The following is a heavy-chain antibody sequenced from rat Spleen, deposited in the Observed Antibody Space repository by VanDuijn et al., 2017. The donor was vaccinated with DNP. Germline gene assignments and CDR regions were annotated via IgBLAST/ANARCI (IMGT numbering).Heavy chain of an antibody. Sequence: EVQLVESGGGLVQPGGSMKLSCAAPGFTFSSFPMAWVGQAPTKDLEWVAIISTNGGSTYYRDSVKDRFTISRDNAKSSLYLRLDSLRSEDTATYYCTTTDFYDGSFYYFDYWGQGVMVTVSS. J-gene: IGHJ2*01. D-gene: IGHD1-12*02. V-gene: IGHV5-46*01. CDR2: ISTNGGST. CDR3: TTTDFYDGSFYYFDY. CDR1: GFTFSSFP.